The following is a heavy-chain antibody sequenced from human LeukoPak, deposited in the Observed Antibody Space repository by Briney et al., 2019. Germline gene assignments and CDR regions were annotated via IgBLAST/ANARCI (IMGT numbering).Heavy chain of an antibody. Sequence: SETLSLTCTVSGGSISSGSYYWSWIRQPAGKGLEWIGRIYTSGSTNYNPSLKSRVTISVDTSKNQFSLKLSSVTAADTAVYYCARDPSGPYYDFWSGYYHNGMDVWGQGTTVTVPS. V-gene: IGHV4-61*02. CDR3: ARDPSGPYYDFWSGYYHNGMDV. CDR1: GGSISSGSYY. J-gene: IGHJ6*02. CDR2: IYTSGST. D-gene: IGHD3-3*01.